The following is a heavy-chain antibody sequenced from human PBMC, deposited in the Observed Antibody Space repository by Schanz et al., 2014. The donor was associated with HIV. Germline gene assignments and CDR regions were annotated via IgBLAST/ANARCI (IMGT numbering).Heavy chain of an antibody. CDR3: ARPYCSSTGCYHYYGMDV. V-gene: IGHV1-18*01. CDR1: GYTFTSYS. D-gene: IGHD2-2*01. CDR2: ISAYNGNT. J-gene: IGHJ6*02. Sequence: GPEVKKPGASVKVSCKASGYTFTSYSISWVRQAPGQGLEWMGWISAYNGNTNYAQKLQGRVTMTTDTSTNTAYMELRSLTSDDTAVYYCARPYCSSTGCYHYYGMDVWGQGTTVTVSS.